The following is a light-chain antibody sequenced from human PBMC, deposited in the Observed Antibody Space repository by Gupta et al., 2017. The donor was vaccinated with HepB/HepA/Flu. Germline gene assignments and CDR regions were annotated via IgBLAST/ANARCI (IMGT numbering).Light chain of an antibody. J-gene: IGKJ2*01. CDR2: AAS. CDR1: ESVSSH. V-gene: IGKV3-15*01. Sequence: IRMTQSPATLSVSPGERATLSCRASESVSSHLAWYQQKPGQAPRLLIYAASTRATGIPVRFSGTGSXTEXPLTISXRQSEDFAVYYCQQYSNWPPSTFGXGTKLEIK. CDR3: QQYSNWPPST.